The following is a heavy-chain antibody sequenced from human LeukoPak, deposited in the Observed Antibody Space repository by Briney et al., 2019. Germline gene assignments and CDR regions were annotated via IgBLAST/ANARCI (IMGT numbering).Heavy chain of an antibody. CDR2: ISYDGRNE. J-gene: IGHJ4*02. CDR3: ARERGPNWNSDY. D-gene: IGHD1-1*01. Sequence: GGSLRLSCAASGFTFSSYAMHWVRQAPGKGLEWVAVISYDGRNEYYADSVKGRFTISRDNAKNSLYLQMNSLRAEDTAVYYCARERGPNWNSDYWGQGTLVTVSS. CDR1: GFTFSSYA. V-gene: IGHV3-30*04.